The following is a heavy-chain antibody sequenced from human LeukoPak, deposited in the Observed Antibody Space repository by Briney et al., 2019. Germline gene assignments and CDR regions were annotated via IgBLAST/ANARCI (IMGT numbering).Heavy chain of an antibody. V-gene: IGHV1-2*02. CDR3: ARVAGYYDSRPPPDY. J-gene: IGHJ4*02. Sequence: ASVKVSCKASGYTFTGYYMHWVRQAPGQGLEWMGWINPNSGGTNYAQKFQGRVTMTRDTSISTAYMELSRLRSDDTAVYYCARVAGYYDSRPPPDYWGQGTLVTVSS. CDR2: INPNSGGT. D-gene: IGHD3-22*01. CDR1: GYTFTGYY.